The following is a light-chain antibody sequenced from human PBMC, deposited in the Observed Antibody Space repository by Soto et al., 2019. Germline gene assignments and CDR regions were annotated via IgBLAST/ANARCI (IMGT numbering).Light chain of an antibody. Sequence: QLVLTQSPSASASLGASVKLTCTLSSGHSSYAIAWHQQQPEKGPRYLMKLNSDGRHSKGDGIPDRFSGSSSGAERYLTISSLQSEDEADYYCQTWGTRTVVFGGGTKLTVL. V-gene: IGLV4-69*01. CDR1: SGHSSYA. CDR3: QTWGTRTVV. J-gene: IGLJ2*01. CDR2: LNSDGRH.